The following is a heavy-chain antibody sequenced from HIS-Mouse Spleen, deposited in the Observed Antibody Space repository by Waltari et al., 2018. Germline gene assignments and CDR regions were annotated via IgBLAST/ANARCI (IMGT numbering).Heavy chain of an antibody. D-gene: IGHD6-13*01. CDR1: GGSISSSSYY. Sequence: QLQLQESGPGLVKPSETLSLTCTVSGGSISSSSYYWGWIRQPPGKGLGWSGSIYYRGSPYYHPSLKSRVTISVDTSKNQFSLKLSSVTAADTAVYYCAREIPYSSSWYDWYFDLWGRGTLVTVSS. CDR3: AREIPYSSSWYDWYFDL. J-gene: IGHJ2*01. CDR2: IYYRGSP. V-gene: IGHV4-39*07.